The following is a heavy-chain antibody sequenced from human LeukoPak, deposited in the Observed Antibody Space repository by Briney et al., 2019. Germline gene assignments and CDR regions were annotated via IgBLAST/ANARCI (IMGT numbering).Heavy chain of an antibody. V-gene: IGHV1-69*05. CDR1: GGTFSSYA. J-gene: IGHJ6*03. CDR2: IIPIFGTA. D-gene: IGHD1-14*01. Sequence: SVKVSCKASGGTFSSYAISWVRQAPGQGLEWMGGIIPIFGTANYAQKFQGRVTITTDESTSTAYMELSSLRSEDTAVYYCARVAPESAVTWRYYYYYMDVWGKGTTVTVSS. CDR3: ARVAPESAVTWRYYYYYMDV.